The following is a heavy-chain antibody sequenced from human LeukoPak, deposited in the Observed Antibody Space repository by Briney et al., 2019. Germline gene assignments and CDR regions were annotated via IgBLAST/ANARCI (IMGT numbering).Heavy chain of an antibody. CDR2: INHSGST. J-gene: IGHJ4*02. Sequence: SETLSLTCAVYGGSFSGYYWSWIRQPPGKGLEWIGEINHSGSTNYNPSLKSRVTISVDTSKNQFSLKLSSVTAADTAVYYCARGGWQQLVEYWGQGTLVTVSS. V-gene: IGHV4-34*01. CDR3: ARGGWQQLVEY. CDR1: GGSFSGYY. D-gene: IGHD6-13*01.